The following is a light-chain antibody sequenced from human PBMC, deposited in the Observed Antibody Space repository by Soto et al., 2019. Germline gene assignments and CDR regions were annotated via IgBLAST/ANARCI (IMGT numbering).Light chain of an antibody. J-gene: IGKJ4*01. CDR3: QRYGSSPPLT. V-gene: IGKV3-20*01. Sequence: EFVLTQSPGTLSLSPGERATLSCRASERISSSFLAWYQQKPGQAPRLLIYGASSRATGIPDRFSGSGSGTDFTLTSSRLEPEDFAVYYCQRYGSSPPLTFGGGTKVEIK. CDR2: GAS. CDR1: ERISSSF.